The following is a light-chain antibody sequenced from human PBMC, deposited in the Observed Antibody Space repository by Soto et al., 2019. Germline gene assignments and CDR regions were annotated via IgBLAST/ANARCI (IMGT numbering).Light chain of an antibody. J-gene: IGLJ2*01. CDR3: QSYDSSLYVV. V-gene: IGLV1-40*01. CDR1: SSNIGAGYD. CDR2: GNS. Sequence: QSVLTQPPSVSGAPGQRVTISCTGSSSNIGAGYDVHWYQQLPGTAPKLLIYGNSNRPSGVPDRFSGSKSGTSASLAITGLQAEDEADYYCQSYDSSLYVVFGGRTKLTVL.